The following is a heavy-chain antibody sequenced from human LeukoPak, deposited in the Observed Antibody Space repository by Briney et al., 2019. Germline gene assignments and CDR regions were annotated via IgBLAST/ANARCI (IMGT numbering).Heavy chain of an antibody. Sequence: SETLSLTCAVYGGSFSGYYWSWIRQPPGKGLEWIGEINHSGSTNYNPSLKSRVTISVDTSKNQFSLKLSSVTAADTVVYYCARLRSYRSGPHLRGPDYWGQGTLVTVSS. CDR3: ARLRSYRSGPHLRGPDY. CDR2: INHSGST. V-gene: IGHV4-34*01. CDR1: GGSFSGYY. D-gene: IGHD3-16*02. J-gene: IGHJ4*02.